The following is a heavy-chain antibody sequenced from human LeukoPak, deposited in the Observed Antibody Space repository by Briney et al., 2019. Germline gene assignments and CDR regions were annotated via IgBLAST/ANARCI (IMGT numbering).Heavy chain of an antibody. V-gene: IGHV1-2*02. Sequence: ASVKVSCKASGYTFTGYYMHWVRQAPGQGLEWMGWINSNSGGTNYAQKFQSRVTMTRDTSISTVYMELSRLRSDDTAVYYCAREKVEGANWFDPWGQGTLVTVFS. CDR3: AREKVEGANWFDP. CDR1: GYTFTGYY. CDR2: INSNSGGT. D-gene: IGHD2-15*01. J-gene: IGHJ5*02.